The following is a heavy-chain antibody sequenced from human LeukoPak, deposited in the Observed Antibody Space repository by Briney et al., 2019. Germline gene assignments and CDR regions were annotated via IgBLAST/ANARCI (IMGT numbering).Heavy chain of an antibody. CDR3: ARDDSSARANY. Sequence: GGSLRLSCAASGFTFSNYWMHWVRQAPGKGLVWVSPVNDDGSTTVYADSVKGRFTISRDNAKNPLYLQMNSLRAEDTAVYYCARDDSSARANYWGQGALVTVSS. J-gene: IGHJ4*02. D-gene: IGHD3-22*01. CDR1: GFTFSNYW. CDR2: VNDDGSTT. V-gene: IGHV3-74*01.